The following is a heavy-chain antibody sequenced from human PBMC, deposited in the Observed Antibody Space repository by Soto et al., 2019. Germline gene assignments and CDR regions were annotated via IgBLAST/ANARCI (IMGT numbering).Heavy chain of an antibody. CDR1: GFTSSSYG. J-gene: IGHJ6*02. V-gene: IGHV3-30*18. D-gene: IGHD2-15*01. Sequence: QVQLVESGGGVVQPGRSLRLSCAASGFTSSSYGMHWVRQAPGKGLEWVAVISYDGSNKYYADSVKGRFTISRDNSKNTLYLQMNSLRAEDTAVYYCAKDRAVVAATGYYGMDVWGQGTTVTVSS. CDR3: AKDRAVVAATGYYGMDV. CDR2: ISYDGSNK.